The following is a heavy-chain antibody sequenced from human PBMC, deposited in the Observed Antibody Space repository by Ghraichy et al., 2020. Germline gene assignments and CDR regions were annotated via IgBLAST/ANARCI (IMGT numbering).Heavy chain of an antibody. D-gene: IGHD2/OR15-2a*01. Sequence: GGSLRLSCAASGFTFNNFWMSWVRQAPGKGLEWVANIHQDGSQIHYVDSVKGRFTISRNNANTSLFLQMDGLRAEDTAGYYCARAPGQSSCFGTTCYPNCLDPWCQGTLVTVSS. CDR2: IHQDGSQI. CDR1: GFTFNNFW. CDR3: ARAPGQSSCFGTTCYPNCLDP. V-gene: IGHV3-7*03. J-gene: IGHJ5*02.